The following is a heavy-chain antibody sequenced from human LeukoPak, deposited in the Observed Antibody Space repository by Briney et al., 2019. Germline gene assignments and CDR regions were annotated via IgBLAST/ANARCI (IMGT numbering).Heavy chain of an antibody. V-gene: IGHV1-18*01. CDR1: AYTFTSYG. J-gene: IGHJ4*02. CDR2: ISTYNGNT. CDR3: ARGSKWLGLDY. Sequence: ASVKVSCKASAYTFTSYGINWVRQAPGQGLEWMGWISTYNGNTNYAQKLQGRVTMTTDTSTNTAYMELRSLRSDDTAVYYCARGSKWLGLDYWGQRTLVTVSS. D-gene: IGHD6-19*01.